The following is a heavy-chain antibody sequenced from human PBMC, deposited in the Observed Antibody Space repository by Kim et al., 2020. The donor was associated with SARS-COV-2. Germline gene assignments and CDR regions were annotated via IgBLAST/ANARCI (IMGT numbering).Heavy chain of an antibody. CDR2: ISSSSTI. J-gene: IGHJ4*02. CDR1: GFTFSSYS. Sequence: GGSLRLSCAASGFTFSSYSMNWVRQAPGKGLEWVSYISSSSTIYYADSVKGRFTISRDNAKNSLYLQMNSLRDEDTGVYYCARAKYSSSCHFDYWGQGTLVTVSS. V-gene: IGHV3-48*02. CDR3: ARAKYSSSCHFDY. D-gene: IGHD6-13*01.